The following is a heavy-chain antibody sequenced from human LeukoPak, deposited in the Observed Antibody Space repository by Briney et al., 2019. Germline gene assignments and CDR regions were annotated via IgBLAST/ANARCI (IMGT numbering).Heavy chain of an antibody. CDR2: ISWNSGSI. D-gene: IGHD1-26*01. Sequence: GGSLRLSCAASGFTFDDYAMHWVRQAPGKGLEWVSGISWNSGSIGYADSVKGRFTISRDNAKNSLYLQMNSLRAEDMALYYCAKSVGVGALDYWGQGTLVTVSS. J-gene: IGHJ4*02. CDR1: GFTFDDYA. V-gene: IGHV3-9*03. CDR3: AKSVGVGALDY.